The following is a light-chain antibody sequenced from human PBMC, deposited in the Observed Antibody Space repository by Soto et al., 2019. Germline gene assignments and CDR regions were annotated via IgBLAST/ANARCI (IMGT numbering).Light chain of an antibody. CDR3: QQYGGSPSIT. Sequence: IVLTQSPGTLSLSPGERATLSCRASQSVSSSYLAWYQQKPGQAPRLLIYGASSRATGIPDRFSGSGSGTDFTLTISRLEPEDFAVYYCQQYGGSPSITFGQGTRLEIK. V-gene: IGKV3-20*01. J-gene: IGKJ5*01. CDR1: QSVSSSY. CDR2: GAS.